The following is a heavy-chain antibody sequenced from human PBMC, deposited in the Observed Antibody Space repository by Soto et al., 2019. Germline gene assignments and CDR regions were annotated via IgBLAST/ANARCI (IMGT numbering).Heavy chain of an antibody. D-gene: IGHD6-6*01. Sequence: SETLSLTCSVSGDSINSDNYYWGWIRQPPGKGLEWIGSIYYSGNTYYNPSLKTRVTISLDTSKSQFSLKLSSVTAADTAVYYCARKEGHLEYSSSLFGFAPWGQGTLVTVSS. CDR2: IYYSGNT. CDR1: GDSINSDNYY. V-gene: IGHV4-39*01. J-gene: IGHJ5*02. CDR3: ARKEGHLEYSSSLFGFAP.